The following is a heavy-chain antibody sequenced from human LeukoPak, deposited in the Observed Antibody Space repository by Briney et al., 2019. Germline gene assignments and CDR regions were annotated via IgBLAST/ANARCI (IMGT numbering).Heavy chain of an antibody. J-gene: IGHJ5*02. CDR3: ATTGLLGDIP. V-gene: IGHV3-11*01. Sequence: PGGSLRLSCAASGLTFSDYYMSWIRQAPGKGLEWLSYISKNGKTIYYADSVKGRFTISRDNAKKSVYLQMNSLRAEDTAVYYCATTGLLGDIPWGQGTLVTVSP. CDR2: ISKNGKTI. CDR1: GLTFSDYY. D-gene: IGHD2-21*01.